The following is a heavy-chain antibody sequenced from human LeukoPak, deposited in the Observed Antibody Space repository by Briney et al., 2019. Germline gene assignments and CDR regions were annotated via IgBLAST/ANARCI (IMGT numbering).Heavy chain of an antibody. Sequence: ASVKVSCKASGYTFTGYYMHWVRQAPGQGLEWMGWINPHSGGTNYAQKFQGRVTMTRDTSISTAYMELSRLKSDDTAVYYCARLAYCTSTCCTGHFDYWGQGTLVTVSS. V-gene: IGHV1-2*02. J-gene: IGHJ4*02. CDR3: ARLAYCTSTCCTGHFDY. D-gene: IGHD2-2*01. CDR1: GYTFTGYY. CDR2: INPHSGGT.